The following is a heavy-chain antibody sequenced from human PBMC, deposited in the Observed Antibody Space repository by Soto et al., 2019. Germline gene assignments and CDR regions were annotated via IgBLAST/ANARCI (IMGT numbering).Heavy chain of an antibody. CDR1: GGSISSGGYS. Sequence: PSETLSLTCVVSGGSISSGGYSWIWIRQPPGKVLEWIGYIHHSGSTYHNPSLKSRVTISVDTSKNQFSLKLSSVTAADTAVYYCASSLVAYIAVADTVNWFDPWGQGTLVTVSS. CDR3: ASSLVAYIAVADTVNWFDP. D-gene: IGHD6-19*01. V-gene: IGHV4-30-2*01. J-gene: IGHJ5*02. CDR2: IHHSGST.